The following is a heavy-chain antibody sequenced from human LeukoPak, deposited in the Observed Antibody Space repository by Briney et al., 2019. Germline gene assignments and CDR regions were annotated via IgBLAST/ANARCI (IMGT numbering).Heavy chain of an antibody. CDR1: GYTFTGYY. D-gene: IGHD3-22*01. J-gene: IGHJ4*02. CDR3: ARDGYYDSSGYYY. CDR2: INPNSGGT. Sequence: ASVKVSCKASGYTFTGYYMHWVRQAPGQGLEWMRWINPNSGGTNYAQKFQGRVTMTRDTSISTAYMELSRLRSDDTAVYYCARDGYYDSSGYYYWGQGTLVTVSS. V-gene: IGHV1-2*02.